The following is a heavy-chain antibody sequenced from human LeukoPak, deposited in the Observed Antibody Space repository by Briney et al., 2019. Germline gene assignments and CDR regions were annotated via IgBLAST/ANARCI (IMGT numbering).Heavy chain of an antibody. CDR1: GYSFTTYW. CDR2: IYPGDSDT. Sequence: GESLKISCRGSGYSFTTYWVGWVRQMPGKGLEWRGMIYPGDSDTRYSPSFQGQVTMSADKSINTAYLQWSSLKASDTAMYYCARRQGCSSTSCPPDYWGQGTLVTVSS. V-gene: IGHV5-51*01. J-gene: IGHJ4*02. D-gene: IGHD2-2*01. CDR3: ARRQGCSSTSCPPDY.